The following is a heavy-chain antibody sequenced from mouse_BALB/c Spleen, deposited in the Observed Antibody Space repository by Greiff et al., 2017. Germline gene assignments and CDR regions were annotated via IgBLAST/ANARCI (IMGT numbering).Heavy chain of an antibody. CDR1: GDSITSGY. D-gene: IGHD2-4*01. V-gene: IGHV3-8*02. J-gene: IGHJ4*01. Sequence: EVKLVESGPSLVKPSQTLSLTCSVTGDSITSGYWNWVRKFPGHKLEYMGYISYSGSTYYNPSLISRISITPDTSKTQYYLQLNSVPTEDTATYYCARSKDDDGYAMDYWGQGTTVTVSS. CDR3: ARSKDDDGYAMDY. CDR2: ISYSGST.